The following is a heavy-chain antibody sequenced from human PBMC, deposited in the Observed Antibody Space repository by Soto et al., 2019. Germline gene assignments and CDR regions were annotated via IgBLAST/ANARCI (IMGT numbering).Heavy chain of an antibody. CDR1: GGSISSNSYF. D-gene: IGHD2-15*01. CDR2: MYYSGNA. J-gene: IGHJ4*02. CDR3: ARHTRFGSGGRCRLSYFDQ. Sequence: SETLSLTCSVSGGSISSNSYFWGWIRQPPGKGLEWIGSMYYSGNAYYNPSLKSRVTLSVDTSKDEFSLKLSSVTAADTAVYYCARHTRFGSGGRCRLSYFDQWGEGALVTVPS. V-gene: IGHV4-39*01.